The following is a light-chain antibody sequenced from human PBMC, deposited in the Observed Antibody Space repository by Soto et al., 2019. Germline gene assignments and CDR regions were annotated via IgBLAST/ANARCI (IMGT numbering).Light chain of an antibody. Sequence: QSALTQPPSLSAAPGQKVTISCSGSSSLIGNNYVSWYQQLPGTAPKLLIYENNKRPSGIPDRFSGSKSGTSATLGITGLQTGDEADYYCGKWDSSLSAYVFGTGTKVTV. J-gene: IGLJ1*01. CDR3: GKWDSSLSAYV. CDR1: SSLIGNNY. V-gene: IGLV1-51*02. CDR2: ENN.